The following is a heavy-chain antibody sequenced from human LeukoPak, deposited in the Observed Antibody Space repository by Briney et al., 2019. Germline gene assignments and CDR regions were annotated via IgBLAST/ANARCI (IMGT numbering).Heavy chain of an antibody. D-gene: IGHD6-19*01. J-gene: IGHJ4*02. CDR2: IYYSGST. V-gene: IGHV4-59*08. CDR1: GGSISSYY. Sequence: SETLSLTCTVSGGSISSYYWSWIRQPPGKGLEWTGYIYYSGSTNYNPSLKSRVTISVDTSKNQFSLKLSSVTAADTAIYYCARAVSGRFDYWGQGALVTVSS. CDR3: ARAVSGRFDY.